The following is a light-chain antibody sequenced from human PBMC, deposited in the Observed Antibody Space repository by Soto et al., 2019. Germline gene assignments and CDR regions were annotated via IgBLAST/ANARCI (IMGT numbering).Light chain of an antibody. V-gene: IGLV1-51*01. CDR1: GSNIGRNY. Sequence: QSVLTQPASLSATPGEKVTISCSGRGSNIGRNYVSWYRQFPGTAPQLLIYDDNKRHLGVPDRLSGSRYGTSASLAIAGLQPGDEADYYCGTWDESLGAGVFGGGTKVTVL. CDR2: DDN. J-gene: IGLJ2*01. CDR3: GTWDESLGAGV.